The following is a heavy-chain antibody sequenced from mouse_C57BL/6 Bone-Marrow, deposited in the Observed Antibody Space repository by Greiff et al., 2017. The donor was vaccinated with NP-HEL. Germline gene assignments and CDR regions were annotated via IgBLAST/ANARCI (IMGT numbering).Heavy chain of an antibody. Sequence: VQLQQSGAELVRPGASVKLSCTASGFNIKDDYMHWVKQRPEQGLEWIGWIDPENGDTEYASKFQGKATITADTSSNTAYLQLSSLTSEDTAVYYCTTRPYDYDETYYAMDYWGQGTSVTVSS. CDR1: GFNIKDDY. D-gene: IGHD2-4*01. CDR3: TTRPYDYDETYYAMDY. J-gene: IGHJ4*01. CDR2: IDPENGDT. V-gene: IGHV14-4*01.